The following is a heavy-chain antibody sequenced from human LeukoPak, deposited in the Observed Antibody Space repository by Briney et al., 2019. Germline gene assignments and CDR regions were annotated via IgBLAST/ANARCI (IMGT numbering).Heavy chain of an antibody. CDR2: IIGSGSGGST. V-gene: IGHV3-23*01. J-gene: IGHJ6*02. CDR3: AKDLDIVATYSYYYGMDV. Sequence: GGSLRLSCAASGFTFSSYAMSWVRQAPGKGLEWVSAIIGSGSGGSTYYADSVKGRFTISRDNSKNTLYLQMNSLRAEDTAVYYCAKDLDIVATYSYYYGMDVWGQGTTVTVSS. CDR1: GFTFSSYA. D-gene: IGHD5-12*01.